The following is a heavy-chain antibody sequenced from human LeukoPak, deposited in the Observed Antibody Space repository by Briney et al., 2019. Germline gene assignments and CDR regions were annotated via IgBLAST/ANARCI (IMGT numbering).Heavy chain of an antibody. V-gene: IGHV3-7*03. J-gene: IGHJ4*02. Sequence: GGSLRLSCAASGFTFSSYWMNWARQAPGKGLEWVASINHNGNVNYYVDSVKGRFTISRDNAKNSLYLQMSNLRAEDTAVYFCAKSAYYDSSGYYREWYFAYWGQGTLVTVSS. CDR1: GFTFSSYW. CDR3: AKSAYYDSSGYYREWYFAY. CDR2: INHNGNVN. D-gene: IGHD3-22*01.